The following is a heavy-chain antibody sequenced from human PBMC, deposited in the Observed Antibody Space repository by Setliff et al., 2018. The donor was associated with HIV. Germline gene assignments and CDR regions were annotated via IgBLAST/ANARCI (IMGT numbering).Heavy chain of an antibody. CDR3: ARDPTVGSPDYFDF. D-gene: IGHD1-26*01. CDR1: GYTFINYG. V-gene: IGHV1-18*01. Sequence: ASVKVSCKAFGYTFINYGISWVRQAPGQGLEWMGWISAYNGNTNYPQKLQDRVTMTTDTSTSTAYMELRSLRSDDTAVYYCARDPTVGSPDYFDFWGQGTLVTVSS. J-gene: IGHJ4*02. CDR2: ISAYNGNT.